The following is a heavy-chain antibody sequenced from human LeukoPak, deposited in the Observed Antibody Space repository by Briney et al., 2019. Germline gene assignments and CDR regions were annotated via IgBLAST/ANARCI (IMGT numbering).Heavy chain of an antibody. CDR2: ISYDGSNK. CDR1: GFTFSSYG. Sequence: GGSLRLSCAASGFTFSSYGMHWVRQAPGKGLEWVAVISYDGSNKYYADSVKGRFTISRDNSKNTLYLQMNSLRAEDTAVYYCARGSSSVRGPIVDPWGQGTLVTVSS. V-gene: IGHV3-30*19. D-gene: IGHD6-6*01. J-gene: IGHJ5*02. CDR3: ARGSSSVRGPIVDP.